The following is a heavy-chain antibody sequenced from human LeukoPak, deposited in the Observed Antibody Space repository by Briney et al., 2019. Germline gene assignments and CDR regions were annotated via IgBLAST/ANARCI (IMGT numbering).Heavy chain of an antibody. D-gene: IGHD6-6*01. Sequence: GGSLRLSCAASGFTFSSYAMSWVRQAPGKGLEWVSAISGSGGSTYYADSVKGRFTISRDNSKNTLYLQMNSLRAEDTAVYYCAGTGYSSSSGLGYYFDYWGQGTLVTVSS. CDR2: ISGSGGST. J-gene: IGHJ4*02. V-gene: IGHV3-23*01. CDR1: GFTFSSYA. CDR3: AGTGYSSSSGLGYYFDY.